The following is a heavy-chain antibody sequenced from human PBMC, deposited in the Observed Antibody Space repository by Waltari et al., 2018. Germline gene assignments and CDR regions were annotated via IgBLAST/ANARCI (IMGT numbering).Heavy chain of an antibody. V-gene: IGHV3-23*01. CDR2: ISGSGGST. D-gene: IGHD1-26*01. CDR3: AMSLTVLVRADH. CDR1: GFTFSSYA. Sequence: EVQLLESGGGLVQPGGSLRLSCAASGFTFSSYAMSWVRQAPGKGLEWVSAISGSGGSTYYADSVKGRFTISRDNSNNTLYAQMTSLTPEDTATYYCAMSLTVLVRADHWGQGTLVAVSS. J-gene: IGHJ4*02.